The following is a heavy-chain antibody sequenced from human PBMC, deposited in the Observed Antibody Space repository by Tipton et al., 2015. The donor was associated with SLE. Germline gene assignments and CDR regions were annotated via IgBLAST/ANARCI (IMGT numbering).Heavy chain of an antibody. Sequence: TLSLTCSVSGDSISGYFWSWIRQPPGKGLEWIGYVSYGGGTNYNPSLKSRVTMSVDTAKNQFSLKVTSVTAADTAVYYCARGMVTWRGAIVGVDVWGQGTTVNVSS. V-gene: IGHV4-59*08. D-gene: IGHD2-21*02. J-gene: IGHJ6*02. CDR3: ARGMVTWRGAIVGVDV. CDR1: GDSISGYF. CDR2: VSYGGGT.